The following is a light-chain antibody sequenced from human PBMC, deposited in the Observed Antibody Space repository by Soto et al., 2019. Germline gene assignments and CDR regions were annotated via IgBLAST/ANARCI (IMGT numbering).Light chain of an antibody. CDR3: KHYNSYSEA. Sequence: DIQMTQSPSTLSGSVGDRVTITCRASQTISSWLAWYQQKPGKAPKLLIYKASTLKSGVPSRFSGSGPRTEFTLTIRSLQPDDFATYYCKHYNSYSEAFGQGTKVELK. J-gene: IGKJ1*01. CDR1: QTISSW. V-gene: IGKV1-5*03. CDR2: KAS.